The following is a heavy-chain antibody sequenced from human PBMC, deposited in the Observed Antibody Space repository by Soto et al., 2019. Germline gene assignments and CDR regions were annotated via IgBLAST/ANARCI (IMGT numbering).Heavy chain of an antibody. CDR2: INHSGST. J-gene: IGHJ4*02. D-gene: IGHD1-26*01. CDR1: GGSFSGYY. CDR3: ARPSVPGGSYSCHY. Sequence: SETLSLTYAVYGGSFSGYYWSWIRQPPGKGLEWIGEINHSGSTNYNPSLKSRVTISVDTSKNSLYLQMNSLRDEDTAVYYCARPSVPGGSYSCHYWGQGTLVTVSS. V-gene: IGHV4-34*01.